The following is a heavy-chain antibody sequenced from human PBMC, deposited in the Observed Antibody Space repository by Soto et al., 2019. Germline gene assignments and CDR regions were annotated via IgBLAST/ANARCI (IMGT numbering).Heavy chain of an antibody. CDR2: INPYDSDT. CDR1: GYRFTSYW. Sequence: GESLKISCKGFGYRFTSYWIGWVRQMPGKGLEWMGIINPYDSDTRYSPSFQGQVTISADKSISTVYLQWSSLKASDTAMYYCARLPLAAAYSDANTWGQGTLVTVSS. CDR3: ARLPLAAAYSDANT. J-gene: IGHJ5*02. D-gene: IGHD6-13*01. V-gene: IGHV5-51*01.